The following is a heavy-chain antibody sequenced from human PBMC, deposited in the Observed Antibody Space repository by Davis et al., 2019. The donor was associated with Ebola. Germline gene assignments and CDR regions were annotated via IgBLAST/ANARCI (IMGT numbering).Heavy chain of an antibody. CDR3: ARAHTSFGVAPGDDY. J-gene: IGHJ4*02. V-gene: IGHV3-23*01. CDR1: GFTFSSYA. Sequence: PGGSLRLSCAASGFTFSSYAMSWVRQAPGKGLEWVSAISGSGGSTYYADSVKGRFTISRDNSKNTLYLQMNSLRSEDTAVYYCARAHTSFGVAPGDDYWGQGTLVTVSS. D-gene: IGHD3-3*01. CDR2: ISGSGGST.